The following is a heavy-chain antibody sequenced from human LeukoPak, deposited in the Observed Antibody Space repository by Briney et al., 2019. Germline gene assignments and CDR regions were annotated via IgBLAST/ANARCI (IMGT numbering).Heavy chain of an antibody. CDR2: ISSSGSTI. V-gene: IGHV3-48*03. D-gene: IGHD6-19*01. CDR3: AGLEEVAGPSPRDY. Sequence: PGGSLRLSCAASGFTYRSYEMNWVRQARGKGLEWVSYISSSGSTIYYADSVKGRFTISRDNAKNSLYLQMNSLRAEDTAVYYCAGLEEVAGPSPRDYWGQGILVTVSS. CDR1: GFTYRSYE. J-gene: IGHJ4*02.